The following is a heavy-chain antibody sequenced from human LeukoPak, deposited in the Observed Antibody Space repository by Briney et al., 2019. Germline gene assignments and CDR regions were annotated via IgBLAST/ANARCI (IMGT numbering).Heavy chain of an antibody. CDR1: GGSISSGGYY. CDR2: IYYSGST. D-gene: IGHD3-10*01. Sequence: SQTLSLTCTVSGGSISSGGYYWSWIRQHPGKGLEWIGYIYYSGSTYYNPSLKSRVTISVDTSKNQFPLKLSSVTAADTAVYYCAGTMVRGVIRGVDYWGQGTLVTVSS. J-gene: IGHJ4*02. CDR3: AGTMVRGVIRGVDY. V-gene: IGHV4-31*03.